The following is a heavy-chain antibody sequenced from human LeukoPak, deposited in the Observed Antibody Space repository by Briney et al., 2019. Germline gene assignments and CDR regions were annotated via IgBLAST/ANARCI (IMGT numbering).Heavy chain of an antibody. V-gene: IGHV4-38-2*01. J-gene: IGHJ1*01. CDR2: IYYSGRT. CDR3: ARRRYYDGSGYLE. CDR1: GYSISSGYY. D-gene: IGHD3-22*01. Sequence: SETLSLTCAVSGYSISSGYYWGWIRQPLGKGLEWIGTIYYSGRTYYSPSLKSPVTMSVDPSNNQFALNLRSVTAADTALYYCARRRYYDGSGYLEWGQGTLLSVSS.